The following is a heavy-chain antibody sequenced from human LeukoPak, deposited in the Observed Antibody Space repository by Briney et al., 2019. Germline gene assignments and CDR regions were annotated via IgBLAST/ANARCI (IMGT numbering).Heavy chain of an antibody. CDR1: GGSISSYY. Sequence: SETLSLTCTVSGGSISSYYWSWIRQPPGKGLEWIGYIYYSGSTNYNPSLKSRVTISVDTSKNQFSLKLSSVTAADTAVYYCARWAPDGYDEFYFDYWGQGTLVTVSS. V-gene: IGHV4-59*08. D-gene: IGHD5-12*01. J-gene: IGHJ4*02. CDR3: ARWAPDGYDEFYFDY. CDR2: IYYSGST.